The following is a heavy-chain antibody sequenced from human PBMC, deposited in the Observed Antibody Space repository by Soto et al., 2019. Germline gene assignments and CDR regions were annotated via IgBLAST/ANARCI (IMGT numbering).Heavy chain of an antibody. D-gene: IGHD6-6*01. CDR1: GFTFSSYG. J-gene: IGHJ6*02. CDR2: ISYDGSNK. Sequence: SLRLSCAASGFTFSSYGMHWVRQAPGKGLEWVAVISYDGSNKYYADSVKGRFTISRDNSKNTLYLQMNSLRAEDTAVYYCAKTVAARPKYYYYGMDVWGQGTTVTVSS. CDR3: AKTVAARPKYYYYGMDV. V-gene: IGHV3-30*18.